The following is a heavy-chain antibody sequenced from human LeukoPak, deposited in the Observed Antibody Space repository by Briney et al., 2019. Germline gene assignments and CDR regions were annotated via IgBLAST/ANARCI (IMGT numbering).Heavy chain of an antibody. V-gene: IGHV3-15*01. CDR2: IKSKTDGGTT. D-gene: IGHD6-6*01. CDR1: GFTFSNAW. J-gene: IGHJ4*02. CDR3: TAEYYSSSVDY. Sequence: GGSLRLSCAASGFTFSNAWMSWVRQAPGKGLEWVGRIKSKTDGGTTDYAAPVKGRFTISRDDSKNTLYLQMNSLKTEDTAVYYCTAEYYSSSVDYWGQGTPVTVSS.